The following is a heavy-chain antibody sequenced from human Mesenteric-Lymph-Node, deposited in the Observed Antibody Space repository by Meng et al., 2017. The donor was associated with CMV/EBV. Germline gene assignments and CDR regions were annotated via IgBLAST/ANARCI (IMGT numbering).Heavy chain of an antibody. V-gene: IGHV1-69*05. CDR1: SCRTYG. CDR3: AREVGTQNWNDVKWFDP. Sequence: SCRTYGIRWVRQAPGQGLEWMGGSIPIFGTAKYAQKFQGRVTITTDDSTSTAYMELNSLTSEDTAVYYCAREVGTQNWNDVKWFDPWGQGTLVTVSS. CDR2: SIPIFGTA. D-gene: IGHD1-1*01. J-gene: IGHJ5*02.